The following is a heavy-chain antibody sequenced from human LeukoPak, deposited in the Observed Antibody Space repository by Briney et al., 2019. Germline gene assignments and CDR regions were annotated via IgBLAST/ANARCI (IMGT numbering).Heavy chain of an antibody. Sequence: KPSETLSLTCAVYGGSFSGYYWSWIRQPPGKGLEWIGEINHSGSTNYNPSLKSRVTISVDTSKNQFSLKLSSVTAADTAVYYCARLGYDSSGYYSIRGFDYWGQGTLVTVSS. CDR2: INHSGST. J-gene: IGHJ4*02. D-gene: IGHD3-22*01. V-gene: IGHV4-34*01. CDR1: GGSFSGYY. CDR3: ARLGYDSSGYYSIRGFDY.